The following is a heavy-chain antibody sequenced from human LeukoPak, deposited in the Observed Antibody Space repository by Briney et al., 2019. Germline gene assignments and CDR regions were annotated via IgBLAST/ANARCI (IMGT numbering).Heavy chain of an antibody. V-gene: IGHV1-69*06. D-gene: IGHD5-18*01. CDR2: IIPIFGTA. Sequence: GASVKVSCKASGGTFSSYAISWVRQAPGQGLEWMGGIIPIFGTANYAQKFQGRVTITADKSTSTAYMELSSLRSEDTAVYYCARGPQLWLQRGYYYYYMDVWGKGTTVTVSS. CDR3: ARGPQLWLQRGYYYYYMDV. J-gene: IGHJ6*03. CDR1: GGTFSSYA.